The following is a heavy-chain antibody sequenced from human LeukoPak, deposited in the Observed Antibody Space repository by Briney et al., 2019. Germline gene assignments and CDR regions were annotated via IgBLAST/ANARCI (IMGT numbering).Heavy chain of an antibody. D-gene: IGHD3-10*01. CDR2: IRSKANSYAT. CDR1: GFTFSGSA. CDR3: TRGSGSYYYYMDV. J-gene: IGHJ6*03. V-gene: IGHV3-73*01. Sequence: GGSLKLSCAASGFTFSGSAMHWVRQASGKGLQWFGRIRSKANSYATAYAASVKGRFTISRDDSKNTAYLQMNSLKTEDTAVYYCTRGSGSYYYYMDVWGKGTTVTVSS.